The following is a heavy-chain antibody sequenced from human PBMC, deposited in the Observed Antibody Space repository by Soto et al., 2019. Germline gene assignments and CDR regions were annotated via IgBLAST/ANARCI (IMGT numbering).Heavy chain of an antibody. Sequence: ASVKVSCKASGYTFTSYGISWVRQAPGQGLEWMGWISAYNGNTNYAQKLQGRVTMTTDTSTSTAYMELRSLRSDDTAVYYCARDQGFYDSSGYYVRQPYYFDYWGQGTLVTVSS. CDR1: GYTFTSYG. V-gene: IGHV1-18*01. J-gene: IGHJ4*02. CDR2: ISAYNGNT. D-gene: IGHD3-22*01. CDR3: ARDQGFYDSSGYYVRQPYYFDY.